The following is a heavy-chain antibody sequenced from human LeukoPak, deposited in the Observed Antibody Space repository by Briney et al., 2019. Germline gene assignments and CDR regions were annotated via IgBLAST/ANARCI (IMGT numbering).Heavy chain of an antibody. J-gene: IGHJ5*02. CDR2: IYYSGST. CDR1: GGSIRSGGYY. Sequence: QSSETLSLTCTVSGGSIRSGGYYWSWIRQHPGKGLEWIGYIYYSGSTYYNPSLKSRVTISVDTSKNQFSLKLSSVTAADTAVYYCARSPPYYYDSSGFFGPWGQGTLVTVSS. V-gene: IGHV4-31*03. CDR3: ARSPPYYYDSSGFFGP. D-gene: IGHD3-22*01.